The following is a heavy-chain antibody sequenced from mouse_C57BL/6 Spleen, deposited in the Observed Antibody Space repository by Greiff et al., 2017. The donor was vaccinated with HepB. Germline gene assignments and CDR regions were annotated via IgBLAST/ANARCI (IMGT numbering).Heavy chain of an antibody. V-gene: IGHV1-55*01. Sequence: QVQLKQPGAELVKPGASVKMSCKASGYTFTSYWITWVKQRPGQGLEWIGDIYPGSGSTNYNEKFKSKATLTVDTSSSTAYMQLSSLTSEDSAVYYCARRGLRGDAMDYWGQGTSVTVSS. D-gene: IGHD1-1*01. J-gene: IGHJ4*01. CDR1: GYTFTSYW. CDR2: IYPGSGST. CDR3: ARRGLRGDAMDY.